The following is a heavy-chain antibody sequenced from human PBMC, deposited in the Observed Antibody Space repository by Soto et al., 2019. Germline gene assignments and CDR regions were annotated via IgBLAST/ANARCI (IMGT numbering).Heavy chain of an antibody. CDR1: GYSFTNNW. V-gene: IGHV5-51*01. CDR2: IDPGDSDT. CDR3: ARQWAGSPPVYFDF. Sequence: GESLKISCKGSGYSFTNNWIGWVRQMPGKGLEWMGIIDPGDSDTRYNPSFQGQVTMSADKSISTAYLQWSSLKASDTAMYYCARQWAGSPPVYFDFWGQGILVTVSA. J-gene: IGHJ4*02. D-gene: IGHD6-19*01.